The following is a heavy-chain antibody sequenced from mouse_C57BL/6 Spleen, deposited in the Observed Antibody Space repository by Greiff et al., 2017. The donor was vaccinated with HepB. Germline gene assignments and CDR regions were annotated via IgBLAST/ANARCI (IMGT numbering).Heavy chain of an antibody. CDR2: ISYDGSN. D-gene: IGHD1-1*01. J-gene: IGHJ1*03. Sequence: EVKLQESGPGLVKPSQSLSLTCSVTGYSITSGYYWNWIRQFPGNKLEWMGYISYDGSNNYNPSLKNRISITRDTSKNQFFLKLNSVTTEDTATYYCARGGNDWYFDVWGTGTTVTVSS. V-gene: IGHV3-6*01. CDR1: GYSITSGYY. CDR3: ARGGNDWYFDV.